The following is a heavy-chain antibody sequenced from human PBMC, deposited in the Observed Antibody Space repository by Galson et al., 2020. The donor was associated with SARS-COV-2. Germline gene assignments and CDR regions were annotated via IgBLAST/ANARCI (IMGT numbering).Heavy chain of an antibody. V-gene: IGHV3-23*01. CDR1: GFTFSSYA. CDR3: AKDVSSGYHNYFAH. CDR2: ISGSGGST. D-gene: IGHD3-22*01. J-gene: IGHJ4*02. Sequence: TGGSLRLSCAASGFTFSSYAMSWVRQAPGKGLEWVSAISGSGGSTYYADSVKGRFTISRDNSKNTLYLQMNSLRAEDTAVYYCAKDVSSGYHNYFAHWGQGTLVTVSS.